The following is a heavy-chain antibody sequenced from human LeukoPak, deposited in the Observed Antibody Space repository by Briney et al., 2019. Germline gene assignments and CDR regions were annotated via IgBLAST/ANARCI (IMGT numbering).Heavy chain of an antibody. CDR2: IIPILGIA. J-gene: IGHJ6*02. CDR1: GGTFSNYA. Sequence: GASVKVSCKASGGTFSNYAISWVRQAPGQGLEWMGRIIPILGIANYAQKFQGRVTITADKSTSTAYMELSSLRSEDTAVYYCARGGYCSGGSCYSGPYYYYGMDVWGQGTTVTVSS. D-gene: IGHD2-15*01. V-gene: IGHV1-69*04. CDR3: ARGGYCSGGSCYSGPYYYYGMDV.